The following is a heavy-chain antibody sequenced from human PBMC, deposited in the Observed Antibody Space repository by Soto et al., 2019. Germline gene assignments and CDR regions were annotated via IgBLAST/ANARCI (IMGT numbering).Heavy chain of an antibody. J-gene: IGHJ5*02. CDR2: ISPSGDTI. D-gene: IGHD3-3*01. CDR1: GYTFTRHY. V-gene: IGHV1-46*01. Sequence: ASVKVSCKTSGYTFTRHYIHWVRQAPGRGLECMGMISPSGDTISYAQKFQARVTMTSATSTTTAYMELRSLRSDDTAVYYCARDFAADFWSGYYIGVDWFDPWGQGTLVTVSS. CDR3: ARDFAADFWSGYYIGVDWFDP.